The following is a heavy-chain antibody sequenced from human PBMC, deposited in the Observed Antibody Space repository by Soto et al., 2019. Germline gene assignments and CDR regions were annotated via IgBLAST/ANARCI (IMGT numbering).Heavy chain of an antibody. Sequence: QVPLQESGPRLVRPSGTLSLTCTVSSGSISTANWWSWVRQPPGRGLEWIGEIYHSGSTNNNLSLKGRVTLSVDKSKNRFSLRLSSVTAADTATYYCARRGGGVVLAATTPFDYWGQGTLVTVSS. D-gene: IGHD2-15*01. V-gene: IGHV4-4*02. CDR2: IYHSGST. CDR1: SGSISTANW. CDR3: ARRGGGVVLAATTPFDY. J-gene: IGHJ4*02.